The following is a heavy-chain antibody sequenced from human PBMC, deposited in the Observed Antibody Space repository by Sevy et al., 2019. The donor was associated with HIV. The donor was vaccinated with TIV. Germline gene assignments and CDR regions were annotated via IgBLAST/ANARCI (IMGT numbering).Heavy chain of an antibody. V-gene: IGHV3-30*02. J-gene: IGHJ6*02. CDR3: AKVLHIVEIPAAIDYYYGMDV. D-gene: IGHD2-2*01. Sequence: GSLRLSCAASGFTFSTYGMHWVRQAPGKGLEWVAFIRFDGSIKYNTDSVKGRLTISRDNSKNTLYLRMNSLRAEDTAVYFCAKVLHIVEIPAAIDYYYGMDVWGQGTTVTVSS. CDR1: GFTFSTYG. CDR2: IRFDGSIK.